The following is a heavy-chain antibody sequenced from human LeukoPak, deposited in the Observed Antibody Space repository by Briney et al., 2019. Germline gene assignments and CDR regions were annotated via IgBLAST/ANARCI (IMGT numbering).Heavy chain of an antibody. J-gene: IGHJ3*02. Sequence: SETLSLTCAVSGGSISSSNRWSWIRQPPGKGLEWIGEIYHSGSTFYNPSLKNRVTISVDTSKNQFSLKLSSVTAADTAVYYCAREQSDVDNDAFDIWGQGTMVTVSS. D-gene: IGHD5-12*01. CDR3: AREQSDVDNDAFDI. V-gene: IGHV4-4*02. CDR1: GGSISSSNR. CDR2: IYHSGST.